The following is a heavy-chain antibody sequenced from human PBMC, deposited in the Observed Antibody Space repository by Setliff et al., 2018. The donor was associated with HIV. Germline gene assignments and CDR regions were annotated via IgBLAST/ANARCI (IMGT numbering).Heavy chain of an antibody. V-gene: IGHV1-24*01. CDR1: GYTLTELS. CDR3: ATDQISDGSGSYPKSYFDY. Sequence: ASVKVSCKVSGYTLTELSMHWVRQAPGKGLEWMGGFDPEDGETIYAQKFQGRVTMTEDTATDTAYMELSSLRSEDTAVYYCATDQISDGSGSYPKSYFDYWGQGTLVTVSS. J-gene: IGHJ4*02. D-gene: IGHD3-10*01. CDR2: FDPEDGET.